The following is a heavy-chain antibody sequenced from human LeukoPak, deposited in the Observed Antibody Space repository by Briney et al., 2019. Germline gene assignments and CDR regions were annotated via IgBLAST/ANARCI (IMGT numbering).Heavy chain of an antibody. V-gene: IGHV3-23*01. CDR2: ISGSGGST. D-gene: IGHD3-10*01. CDR1: GFTFSSYA. Sequence: QPGGSLRLSCAASGFTFSSYAMSWVRQAPGKGLEWVSAISGSGGSTYYADSVKGRFTISRDNSKNTLYLQMNSLRAEDTAVYYCAKAVVRGVIFSYGMDVWGQGTTVTVSS. J-gene: IGHJ6*02. CDR3: AKAVVRGVIFSYGMDV.